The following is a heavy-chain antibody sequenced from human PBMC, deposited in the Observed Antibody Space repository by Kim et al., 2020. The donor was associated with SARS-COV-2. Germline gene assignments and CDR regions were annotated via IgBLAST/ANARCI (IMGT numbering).Heavy chain of an antibody. Sequence: AQKVQGRVTMTEDTSTDTAYMELSSLSSEDTAVYYCATSSPYYYGSGWFDPWGQGTLVTVSS. CDR3: ATSSPYYYGSGWFDP. J-gene: IGHJ5*02. D-gene: IGHD3-10*01. V-gene: IGHV1-24*01.